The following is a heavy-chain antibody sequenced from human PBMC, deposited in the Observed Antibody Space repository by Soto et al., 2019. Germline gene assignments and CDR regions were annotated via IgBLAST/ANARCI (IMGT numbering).Heavy chain of an antibody. Sequence: QLQLQESGPGLVKPSETLSLTCTVSGGSISSSSYYWGWIRQPPGKGLEWIGSIYYSGSTYYNPSLKSRVTISVDTSKNQFSLKLSSVTAADTAVYYCASGELRYFDWLPNNNWFDPWGQGTLVTVSS. CDR1: GGSISSSSYY. V-gene: IGHV4-39*01. CDR3: ASGELRYFDWLPNNNWFDP. J-gene: IGHJ5*02. CDR2: IYYSGST. D-gene: IGHD3-9*01.